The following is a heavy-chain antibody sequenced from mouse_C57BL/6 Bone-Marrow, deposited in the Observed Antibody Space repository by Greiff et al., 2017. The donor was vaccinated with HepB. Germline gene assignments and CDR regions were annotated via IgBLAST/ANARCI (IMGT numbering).Heavy chain of an antibody. Sequence: QVQLQQSGAELVRPGASVTLSCKASGYTFTDYEMHWVKQTPVHGLAWIGAIDPETGGTAYNQKFKGKAILTADKSSSTAYMELRSLTSEDSAVYYCTGYYFDYWGQGTTLTVSS. CDR1: GYTFTDYE. CDR3: TGYYFDY. J-gene: IGHJ2*01. CDR2: IDPETGGT. V-gene: IGHV1-15*01.